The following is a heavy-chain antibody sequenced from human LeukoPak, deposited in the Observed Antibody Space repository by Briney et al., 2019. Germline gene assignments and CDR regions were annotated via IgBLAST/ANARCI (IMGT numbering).Heavy chain of an antibody. Sequence: GASVKVSCEASGYTFTGYDINWVRQATGQGLEWMGWMNPNSGNTAGYAQKFQGRVTMTRNTSISTAYMELSSLRFEDSAVYYCARETPRRGETRDGYRWGQGTVVTVSS. J-gene: IGHJ4*02. CDR1: GYTFTGYD. V-gene: IGHV1-8*01. CDR2: MNPNSGNTA. D-gene: IGHD5-24*01. CDR3: ARETPRRGETRDGYR.